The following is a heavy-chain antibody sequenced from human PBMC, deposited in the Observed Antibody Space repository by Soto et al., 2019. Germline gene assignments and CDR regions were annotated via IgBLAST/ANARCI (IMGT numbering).Heavy chain of an antibody. CDR3: ARGAGGGLLDY. V-gene: IGHV3-30-3*01. Sequence: QVQLVESGGGVVQPGRSLRLSCAASGFTFSSYAMHWVRQAPGKGLEWVAVISYDGSNKYYADSVKGRFTISRDNSKNTLYLQMSSLRAEDTAVYYCARGAGGGLLDYWGQGTLVTVSS. CDR2: ISYDGSNK. D-gene: IGHD3-16*01. J-gene: IGHJ4*02. CDR1: GFTFSSYA.